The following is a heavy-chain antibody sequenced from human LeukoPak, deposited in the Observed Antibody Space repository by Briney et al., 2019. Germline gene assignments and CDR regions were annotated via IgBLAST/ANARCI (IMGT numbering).Heavy chain of an antibody. CDR2: IIPIFGTA. D-gene: IGHD2-15*01. CDR3: ARDGVVVSRALDI. Sequence: ASVKVSCKASGGTFSSYAISWVRQAPGQGLEWMGRIIPIFGTANYAQRFQGRVRITADKSSSTAYMEHSSVRAEDTAVYYCARDGVVVSRALDIWGQGTMVTVSS. J-gene: IGHJ3*02. V-gene: IGHV1-69*06. CDR1: GGTFSSYA.